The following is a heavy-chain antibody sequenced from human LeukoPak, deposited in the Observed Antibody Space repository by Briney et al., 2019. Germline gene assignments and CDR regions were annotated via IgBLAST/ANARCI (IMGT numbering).Heavy chain of an antibody. CDR2: ISWDGGST. D-gene: IGHD6-19*01. CDR3: AKNTGRSQWLLIDY. J-gene: IGHJ4*02. V-gene: IGHV3-43*01. CDR1: GFTFDDYT. Sequence: PGGSLRLSCAASGFTFDDYTMHWVRQAPGKGLEWVSLISWDGGSTYYADSVKGRFTISRDNSKNSLYLQMNSLRTEDTALYYCAKNTGRSQWLLIDYWGQGTLVTVSS.